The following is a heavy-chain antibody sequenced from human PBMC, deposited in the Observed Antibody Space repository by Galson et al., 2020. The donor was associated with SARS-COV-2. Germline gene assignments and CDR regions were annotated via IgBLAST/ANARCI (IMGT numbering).Heavy chain of an antibody. J-gene: IGHJ2*01. D-gene: IGHD2-15*01. V-gene: IGHV4-30-4*01. CDR3: ARGDNCSGGSCYWYFDL. CDR1: GGSISSGDYY. CDR2: IYYSGRT. Sequence: ASETLSLTCTVSGGSISSGDYYWSWIRQPPGKGLEWIGYIYYSGRTYYNPSLKSRVTISVDTSKNQFSLKLSSVTAADTAVYYCARGDNCSGGSCYWYFDLWGRGTLVTVSS.